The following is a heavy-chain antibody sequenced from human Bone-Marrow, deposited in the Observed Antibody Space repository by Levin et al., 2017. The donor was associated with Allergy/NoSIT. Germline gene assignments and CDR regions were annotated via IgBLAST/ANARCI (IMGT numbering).Heavy chain of an antibody. CDR3: ARDPAVTRDGYFDL. V-gene: IGHV1-2*02. Sequence: PGASVKVSCKASGFAFTDYYMHWVRQAPGQGPEWLGWINPNNGATKYALKFQDRVTMTRDTSISTAYMEFRRLRSDDTAVFYCARDPAVTRDGYFDLWGRGTLVSVSS. J-gene: IGHJ2*01. D-gene: IGHD4-17*01. CDR2: INPNNGAT. CDR1: GFAFTDYY.